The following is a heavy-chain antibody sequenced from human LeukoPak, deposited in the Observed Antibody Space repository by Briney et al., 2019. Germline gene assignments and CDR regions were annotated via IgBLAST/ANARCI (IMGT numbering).Heavy chain of an antibody. CDR1: GYTFIDYY. J-gene: IGHJ4*02. CDR2: IIPIFGTA. D-gene: IGHD3-9*01. Sequence: ASVKVSCKASGYTFIDYYIHWVRQAPGQGLEWMGGIIPIFGTANYAQKFQGRVTITADESTSTAYMELSSLRSEDTAVYYCARGFPSDFDWLSVYWGQGTLVTVSS. V-gene: IGHV1-69*13. CDR3: ARGFPSDFDWLSVY.